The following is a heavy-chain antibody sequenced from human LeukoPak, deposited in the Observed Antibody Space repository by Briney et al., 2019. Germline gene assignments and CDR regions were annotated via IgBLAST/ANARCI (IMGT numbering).Heavy chain of an antibody. CDR3: ARALGSSGNYWSYYYYMDV. D-gene: IGHD3-22*01. J-gene: IGHJ6*03. Sequence: GGSLRLSCAVSGFSVRSKYMTWVRQAPGKGLEWVSVIYSGGTTYYADSVKGRFTISRDNAKNSLYLQMNSLRAEDTAVYYCARALGSSGNYWSYYYYMDVWGKGTTVTVSS. CDR2: IYSGGTT. CDR1: GFSVRSKY. V-gene: IGHV3-66*01.